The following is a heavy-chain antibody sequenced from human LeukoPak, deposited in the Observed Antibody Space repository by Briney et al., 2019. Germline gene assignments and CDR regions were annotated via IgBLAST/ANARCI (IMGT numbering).Heavy chain of an antibody. D-gene: IGHD5-24*01. Sequence: GGSLRLSCAASGFTFSSYSMNWVRQAPGKGLEWVSSISSSSSYIYYADSVKGRFTISRDNAKNSLYLQMNSLRAEDTAVYYCARESRTVEMGTSIHGHWFDPWGQGTLVTVSS. J-gene: IGHJ5*02. CDR2: ISSSSSYI. V-gene: IGHV3-21*01. CDR3: ARESRTVEMGTSIHGHWFDP. CDR1: GFTFSSYS.